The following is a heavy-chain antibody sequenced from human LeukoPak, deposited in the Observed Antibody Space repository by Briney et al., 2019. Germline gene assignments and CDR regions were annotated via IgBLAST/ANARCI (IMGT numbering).Heavy chain of an antibody. Sequence: GGSLRLSCAASGFTFSSYGMHWVRQAPGKGLEWVAVIWYDGSNKYYADSVKGRFTISRDNSKNTLYLQMSSLRAEDTAVYYCARLQINTVTTRYYYYYGMDVWGQGTTVTVSS. D-gene: IGHD4-11*01. V-gene: IGHV3-33*08. J-gene: IGHJ6*02. CDR3: ARLQINTVTTRYYYYYGMDV. CDR2: IWYDGSNK. CDR1: GFTFSSYG.